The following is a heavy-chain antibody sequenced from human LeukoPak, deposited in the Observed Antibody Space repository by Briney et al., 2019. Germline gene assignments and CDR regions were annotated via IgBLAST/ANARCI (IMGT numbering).Heavy chain of an antibody. J-gene: IGHJ4*02. Sequence: ASVKVSCKASGYTFTSYGISWVRQAPGQGLEWMGWISAYNGNTNYAQKLQGRVTMTTDTSTSTAYMELRSLRSDDTAVYYCASSLHGEYYFDYWGQGTLVTVSS. CDR1: GYTFTSYG. V-gene: IGHV1-18*01. CDR3: ASSLHGEYYFDY. CDR2: ISAYNGNT. D-gene: IGHD4-17*01.